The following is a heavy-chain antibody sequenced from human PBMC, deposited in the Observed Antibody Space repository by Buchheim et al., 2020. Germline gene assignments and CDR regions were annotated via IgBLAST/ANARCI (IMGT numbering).Heavy chain of an antibody. Sequence: QVQLVQSGAEVKKPGSSVKVSCKASGGTFSSYAISWVRQAPGQGLEWMGGIIPIFGTANYAQKFQGRGTITADEPTSTAHMELSSLRSEDTAVYYCARQYDYYDSSGYYLGYFDYWGQGTL. J-gene: IGHJ4*02. CDR2: IIPIFGTA. V-gene: IGHV1-69*01. D-gene: IGHD3-22*01. CDR3: ARQYDYYDSSGYYLGYFDY. CDR1: GGTFSSYA.